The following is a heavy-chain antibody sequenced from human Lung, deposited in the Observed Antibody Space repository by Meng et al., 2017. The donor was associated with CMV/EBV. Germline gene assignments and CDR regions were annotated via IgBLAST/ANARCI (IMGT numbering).Heavy chain of an antibody. D-gene: IGHD1-7*01. CDR1: GYTFTTYS. CDR2: ISPYNGNT. V-gene: IGHV1-18*01. J-gene: IGHJ4*02. CDR3: ARGSWNYDF. Sequence: SVXVSCKASGYTFTTYSITWVRQAPGQGLEWIGWISPYNGNTEYAQKFQGRVTMTTDTSTSTAYMEVRSLTSDDTAMYYCARGSWNYDFWGRGTLVTVSS.